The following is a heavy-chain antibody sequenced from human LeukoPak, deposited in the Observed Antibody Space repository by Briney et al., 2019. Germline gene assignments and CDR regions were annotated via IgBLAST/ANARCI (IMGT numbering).Heavy chain of an antibody. Sequence: GESLQSSYQASGYTFTTDWIGWVRQRRGQGLEWIGMIYPVDSNIIYSPSFQGQVTISAEKSINTAYLRWRSLRASDPAMYYCARHGTASVYGASIDCWGQGTLVTVSS. CDR3: ARHGTASVYGASIDC. V-gene: IGHV5-51*01. CDR1: GYTFTTDW. CDR2: IYPVDSNI. J-gene: IGHJ4*02. D-gene: IGHD4-17*01.